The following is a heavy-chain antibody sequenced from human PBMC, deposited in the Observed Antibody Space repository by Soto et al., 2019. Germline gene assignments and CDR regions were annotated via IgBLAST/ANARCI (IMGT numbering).Heavy chain of an antibody. CDR1: GFSFRMYG. CDR2: IWYDGSET. J-gene: IGHJ6*02. D-gene: IGHD6-6*01. V-gene: IGHV3-33*01. CDR3: ARDRTHDTGTSSFYYGVDV. Sequence: QVQLVQSGGGVVQPGGSLRLSCAAYGFSFRMYGMHWVRQAPGKGLEWVAIIWYDGSETKYEDSVKGRFTISRDNSKNTLYLQMNSLRAEDTGVYYCARDRTHDTGTSSFYYGVDVWGQGTAVTVSS.